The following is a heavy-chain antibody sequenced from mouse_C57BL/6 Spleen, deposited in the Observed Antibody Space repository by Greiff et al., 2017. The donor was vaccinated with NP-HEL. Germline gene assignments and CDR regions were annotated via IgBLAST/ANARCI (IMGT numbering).Heavy chain of an antibody. CDR2: ISSGSSTI. CDR3: ARGPRFAY. CDR1: GFTFSDYG. J-gene: IGHJ3*01. Sequence: EVQLVESGGGLVKPGGSLKLSCAASGFTFSDYGMHWVRQAPEKGLEWVAYISSGSSTIYYADTVKGRFTISRDNAKNTLFLQMTSLRSEDTAMYYCARGPRFAYWGQGTLVTVSA. V-gene: IGHV5-17*01.